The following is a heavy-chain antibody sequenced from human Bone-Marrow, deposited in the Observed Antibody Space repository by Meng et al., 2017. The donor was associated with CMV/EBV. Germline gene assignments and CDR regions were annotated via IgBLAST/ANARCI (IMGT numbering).Heavy chain of an antibody. CDR3: ARYLRASSTSCIDH. CDR2: ISPTSSYI. J-gene: IGHJ4*02. D-gene: IGHD2-2*01. CDR1: GFTVRNNY. Sequence: GESLKISCSASGFTVRNNYMNWVRQAPGKGLEWVSSISPTSSYIFYADSVKGRFTISRDNAQNSLYLQMNSLRAEDTAVYYCARYLRASSTSCIDHWGQGTLVTVSS. V-gene: IGHV3-21*01.